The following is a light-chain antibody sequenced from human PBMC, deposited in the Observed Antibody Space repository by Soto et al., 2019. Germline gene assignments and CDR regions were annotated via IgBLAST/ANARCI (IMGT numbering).Light chain of an antibody. CDR2: SNN. CDR1: SSNIGSNT. Sequence: QSVLTQPPSASGTPGQRVTISCFGSSSNIGSNTVNWYQQLPGTAPKLLIYSNNQRPSGVPDRFSGSKSGTSASLAISGLQSEDEADYYCAAWDDSLNANYVFGTGTKVTVL. J-gene: IGLJ1*01. CDR3: AAWDDSLNANYV. V-gene: IGLV1-44*01.